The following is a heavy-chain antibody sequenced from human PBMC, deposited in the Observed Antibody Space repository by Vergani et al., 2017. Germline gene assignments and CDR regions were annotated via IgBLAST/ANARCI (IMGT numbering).Heavy chain of an antibody. J-gene: IGHJ4*02. CDR2: FYHSGSN. CDR3: AGSDSNYVFFDY. Sequence: QVQLQESGPGLVKPSETLSLTCAVPGYFISSGFYWGWIRQPPGKGLEWIAIFYHSGSNYYHPSLKVQVSISKDTSKNKFSLTLSSVTAADTAVYYCAGSDSNYVFFDYWGQGTLVTVSS. CDR1: GYFISSGFY. D-gene: IGHD4-11*01. V-gene: IGHV4-38-2*01.